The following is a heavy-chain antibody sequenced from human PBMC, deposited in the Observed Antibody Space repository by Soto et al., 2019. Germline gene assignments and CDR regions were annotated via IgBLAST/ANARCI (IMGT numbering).Heavy chain of an antibody. D-gene: IGHD6-19*01. CDR1: GFTFSTYG. CDR3: AKTGYSSGWYFDY. CDR2: ISYDGSNK. V-gene: IGHV3-30*18. J-gene: IGHJ4*02. Sequence: GGSLRLSCAASGFTFSTYGMHWVRQAPGKGLEWVAVISYDGSNKYYADSVKGRFTISRDNSKNTLYLQMNSLRAEDTAVYYCAKTGYSSGWYFDYWGQGTLVTVSS.